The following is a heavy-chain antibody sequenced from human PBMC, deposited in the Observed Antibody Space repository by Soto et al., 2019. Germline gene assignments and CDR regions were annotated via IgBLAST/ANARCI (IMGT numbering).Heavy chain of an antibody. D-gene: IGHD6-19*01. CDR1: GGTFSSYA. CDR2: IIPIFGTA. CDR3: AIIAVAGTQDWFDP. V-gene: IGHV1-69*13. J-gene: IGHJ5*01. Sequence: SVKVSCKASGGTFSSYAISWVRQAPGQGLEWMGGIIPIFGTANYAQKFQGRVTITADESTSTAYMELSSLRSEDTAVYYCAIIAVAGTQDWFDPWGQGTTVTVSS.